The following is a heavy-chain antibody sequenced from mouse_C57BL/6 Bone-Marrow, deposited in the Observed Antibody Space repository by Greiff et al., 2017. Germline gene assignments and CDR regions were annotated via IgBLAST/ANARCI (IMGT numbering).Heavy chain of an antibody. Sequence: QVQLQQPGAELVRPGTSVKLSCKASGYTFTSYWMHWVKQRPGQGLEWIGVIDPSDSYTNYNHKFKGQATLTVDTSSSTAYMQLSSLTSEDSAVFYCARSGNGPYYFDYWGQGTTLTVSS. V-gene: IGHV1-59*01. D-gene: IGHD1-1*02. J-gene: IGHJ2*01. CDR2: IDPSDSYT. CDR3: ARSGNGPYYFDY. CDR1: GYTFTSYW.